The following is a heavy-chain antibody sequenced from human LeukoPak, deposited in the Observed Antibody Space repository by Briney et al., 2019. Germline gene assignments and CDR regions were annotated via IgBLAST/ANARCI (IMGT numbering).Heavy chain of an antibody. Sequence: PGGSLRLSCAASGFTFSDLWMTWVRQAPGKGPEWVATIEPDGSVKYYVDSVKGRFTISRDNSKSTLYLVMNSLRAEDTAVYYCAKEDGNYGSGRYYYFDYWGQGTLVTVSS. CDR1: GFTFSDLW. V-gene: IGHV3-7*03. CDR2: IEPDGSVK. J-gene: IGHJ4*02. D-gene: IGHD3-10*01. CDR3: AKEDGNYGSGRYYYFDY.